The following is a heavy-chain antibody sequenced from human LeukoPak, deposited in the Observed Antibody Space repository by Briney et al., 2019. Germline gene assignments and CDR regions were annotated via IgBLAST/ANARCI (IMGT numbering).Heavy chain of an antibody. Sequence: GGSLRLSCAASGFTFSSYWMSWVRQAPGKGLEWVANIKQDGSEKYYVDSVKGRFTISRDNAKNSLYLQMNSLRAEDTAVYYCARDQGSSWTSYYYYYYMDVWGKGTTVTVSS. CDR1: GFTFSSYW. D-gene: IGHD6-13*01. V-gene: IGHV3-7*01. CDR3: ARDQGSSWTSYYYYYYMDV. CDR2: IKQDGSEK. J-gene: IGHJ6*03.